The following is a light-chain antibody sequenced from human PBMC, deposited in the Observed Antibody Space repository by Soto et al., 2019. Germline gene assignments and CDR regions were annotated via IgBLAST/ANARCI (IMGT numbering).Light chain of an antibody. J-gene: IGKJ2*01. CDR2: WAS. Sequence: SPLSCWSSQSVLYSSNNKNYLAWYQQKPGQTPNLLIYWASTRESGVPDRFSGSGSGTDFTLTISSLQAEDVAVYYCQQYFTTPYTFGQGTKLEIK. V-gene: IGKV4-1*01. CDR1: QSVLYSSNNKNY. CDR3: QQYFTTPYT.